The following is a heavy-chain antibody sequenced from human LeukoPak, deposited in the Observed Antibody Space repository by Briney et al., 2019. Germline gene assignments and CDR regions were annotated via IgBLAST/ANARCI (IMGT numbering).Heavy chain of an antibody. CDR2: IKPDGSQI. J-gene: IGHJ5*02. CDR3: ASQSFARFDP. D-gene: IGHD3-16*01. CDR1: GFTFSTYW. Sequence: GRSLRLSCAASGFTFSTYWMTWVRQAPGKGLEWVANIKPDGSQIYYVDSVKGRFTISRDNARNSLFLQMNSLRVEDTTVYYCASQSFARFDPWGQGTLVTVSS. V-gene: IGHV3-7*01.